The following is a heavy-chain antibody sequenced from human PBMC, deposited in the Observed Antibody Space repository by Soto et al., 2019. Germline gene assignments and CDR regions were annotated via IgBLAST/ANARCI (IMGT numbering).Heavy chain of an antibody. J-gene: IGHJ4*02. CDR2: ISYDGSNK. CDR1: GFTFNNYG. D-gene: IGHD2-15*01. V-gene: IGHV3-30*18. Sequence: QVQLVESGGGVVQPGRSLRLSCAASGFTFNNYGMHWVRQAPGKGLEWVAVISYDGSNKYYADSVKGRFTISRDNPRNTVYLQMSSLRTEDTAVYYCVKRRNVASWMILDSWGQGTLVTVSS. CDR3: VKRRNVASWMILDS.